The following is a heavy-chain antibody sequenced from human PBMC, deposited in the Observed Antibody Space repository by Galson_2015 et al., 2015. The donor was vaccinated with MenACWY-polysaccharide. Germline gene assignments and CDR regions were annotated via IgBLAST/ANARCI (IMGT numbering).Heavy chain of an antibody. J-gene: IGHJ4*02. Sequence: SETLSLTCTVSGGSISNSYWSWIRQPPGQGLEWIGYIYYSGTTNYNPSLKSRITISVDTSKNQFSLKLSSVAATDTAVYYRARLWGSGTYEKFDYWGQGTLVTVSS. D-gene: IGHD1-26*01. CDR3: ARLWGSGTYEKFDY. CDR1: GGSISNSY. CDR2: IYYSGTT. V-gene: IGHV4-59*08.